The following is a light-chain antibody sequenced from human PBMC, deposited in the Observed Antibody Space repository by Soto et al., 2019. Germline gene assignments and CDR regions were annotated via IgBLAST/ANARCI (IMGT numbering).Light chain of an antibody. Sequence: QSVLTQPASVSGSPGQSITISCTGTSSDVGGYNYVSWYQQHSGKAPNLIIFDVSNRPSGVSNRFSGSKSGNSASLTISGLQAEDEADYYCSSYTGSNTPVVFGGGTKVTVL. CDR2: DVS. V-gene: IGLV2-14*01. CDR1: SSDVGGYNY. J-gene: IGLJ2*01. CDR3: SSYTGSNTPVV.